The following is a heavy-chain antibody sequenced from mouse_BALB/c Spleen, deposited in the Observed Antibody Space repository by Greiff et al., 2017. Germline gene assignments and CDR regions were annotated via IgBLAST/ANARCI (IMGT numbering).Heavy chain of an antibody. CDR1: GFSLTSYG. J-gene: IGHJ3*01. V-gene: IGHV2-2*02. CDR2: IWSGGST. CDR3: ARNGNYRYSFAY. D-gene: IGHD2-14*01. Sequence: VQRVESGPGLVQPSQSLSITCTVSGFSLTSYGVHWVRQSPGKGLEWLGVIWSGGSTDYNAAFISRLSISKDNSKSQVFFKMNSLQANDTAIYYCARNGNYRYSFAYWGQGTLVTVSA.